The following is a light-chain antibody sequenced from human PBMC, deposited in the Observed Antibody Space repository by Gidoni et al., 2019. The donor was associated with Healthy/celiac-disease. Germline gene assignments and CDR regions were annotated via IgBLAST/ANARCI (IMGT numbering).Light chain of an antibody. CDR2: GAS. CDR1: QSVSSN. V-gene: IGKV3-15*01. Sequence: ETVSTQSPATLSVSTGERATLSCRASQSVSSNLAWYPQKPGQAPRLLIYGASTRATGIPARFSGSGSGTEFTLTISSLQSEDFAVYYCQQYNSWPRTFGQGTKVEIK. CDR3: QQYNSWPRT. J-gene: IGKJ1*01.